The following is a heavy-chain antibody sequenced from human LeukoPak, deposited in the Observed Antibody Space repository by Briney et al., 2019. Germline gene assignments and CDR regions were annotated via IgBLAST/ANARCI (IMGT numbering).Heavy chain of an antibody. J-gene: IGHJ4*02. CDR3: PRDRGQWVDYVDS. Sequence: GGSLRLSCDASGFTFDDYAMNWVRQAPGKGLEWVAGINWNGVSTDYADSVQGRFTISRDNAKNSLYLQMNNLRAEDTAFYFCPRDRGQWVDYVDSWGQGTLVTVSA. CDR1: GFTFDDYA. CDR2: INWNGVST. D-gene: IGHD6-19*01. V-gene: IGHV3-20*04.